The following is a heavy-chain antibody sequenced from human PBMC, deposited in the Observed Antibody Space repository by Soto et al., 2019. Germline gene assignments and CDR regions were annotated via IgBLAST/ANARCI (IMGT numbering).Heavy chain of an antibody. V-gene: IGHV3-23*01. CDR3: AKANSYYDFWSGYSPDY. Sequence: ESGGGLVQPGGSLRLSCAASGFTFSSYAMTWFRQAPGTGLEWVSGISGSGGSTFYADSVKGRFTISRDNSKNTLYLQMNSLRAEDTAVYYCAKANSYYDFWSGYSPDYWGQGTLVTVSS. CDR2: ISGSGGST. J-gene: IGHJ4*02. CDR1: GFTFSSYA. D-gene: IGHD3-3*01.